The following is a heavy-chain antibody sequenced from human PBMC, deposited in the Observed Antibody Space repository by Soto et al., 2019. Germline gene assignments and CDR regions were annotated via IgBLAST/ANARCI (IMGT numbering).Heavy chain of an antibody. V-gene: IGHV1-3*01. CDR3: ARDLYDY. CDR1: VYTFTSYA. J-gene: IGHJ4*02. D-gene: IGHD2-15*01. CDR2: INDGNGNT. Sequence: QVQLVQSGAAVKKPGASVKVSCKASVYTFTSYAMHWVRQAPGQRLEWMGWINDGNGNTKYSQKFQGRVTITRDTSASTAYMELSSLRSEDTAVYYCARDLYDYWGQGTLVTVSS.